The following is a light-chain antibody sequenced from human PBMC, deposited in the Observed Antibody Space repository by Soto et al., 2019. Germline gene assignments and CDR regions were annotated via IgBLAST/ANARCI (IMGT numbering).Light chain of an antibody. V-gene: IGLV1-40*01. Sequence: QSALTQPPSVSGAPGQRDTISCTGSSSNIGADYDVHWYQQLPGTAPKLLIYANTNRPSGVPDRFSGSKSGTSGSLAISGLQAEDEADYYCQSYDSTLNGYVFGTGTKVTVL. J-gene: IGLJ1*01. CDR1: SSNIGADYD. CDR2: ANT. CDR3: QSYDSTLNGYV.